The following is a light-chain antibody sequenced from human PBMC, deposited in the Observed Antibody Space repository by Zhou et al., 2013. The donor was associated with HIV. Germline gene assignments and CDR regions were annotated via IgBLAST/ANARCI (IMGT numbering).Light chain of an antibody. CDR1: QSIGDS. V-gene: IGKV1-39*01. Sequence: DIQMTQSPSSLSASVGDTVTITCRASQSIGDSLNWYQQQPGKAPKLLIYSASRLQSGVPSRFGGSRSATDFTLTISSLQPEDFAIYYCQQSYSIQKTFGQGTKVEIK. CDR2: SAS. CDR3: QQSYSIQKT. J-gene: IGKJ1*01.